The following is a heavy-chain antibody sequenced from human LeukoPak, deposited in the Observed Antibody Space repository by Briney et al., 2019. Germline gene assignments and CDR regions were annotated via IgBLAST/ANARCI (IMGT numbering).Heavy chain of an antibody. V-gene: IGHV3-7*02. D-gene: IGHD5-12*01. CDR1: GFTLGSFW. Sequence: GGSLRLSCEASGFTLGSFWMHWVRQAPGKGLEWVADIKEDGSEKYYADSVKGRFTISRDNGKNSLYLQMNSLRTEDTAVYFCARLKGSGYEDHWGQGALVTVSS. CDR3: ARLKGSGYEDH. CDR2: IKEDGSEK. J-gene: IGHJ4*02.